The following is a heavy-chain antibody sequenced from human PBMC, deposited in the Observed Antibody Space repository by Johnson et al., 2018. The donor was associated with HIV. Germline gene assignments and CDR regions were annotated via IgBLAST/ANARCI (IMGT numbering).Heavy chain of an antibody. Sequence: QVQLVESGGGVVQPGRSLRLSCAASGFTFSSYGMHWVRQAPGKGLEWVSVIYSGGSTYYADSVKGRFTISRDNSKNTLYLQMNSLRADDTALYYCARDGPRGGYGAFDIWGQGTMVNVSS. J-gene: IGHJ3*02. CDR1: GFTFSSYG. CDR3: ARDGPRGGYGAFDI. D-gene: IGHD5-18*01. CDR2: IYSGGST. V-gene: IGHV3-NL1*01.